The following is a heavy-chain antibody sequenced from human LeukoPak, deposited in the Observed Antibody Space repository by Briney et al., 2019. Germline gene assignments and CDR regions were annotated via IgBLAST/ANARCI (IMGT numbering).Heavy chain of an antibody. Sequence: GESLKISCKASGYSFTTYWIGWVRQMPGKGLEWMGIIYPGNSDTRYSPSFQGQVTISADKSITTAYVQWNSLKASDTAIYYCARLDSGGYYVGSYWGQGTLVTVSS. CDR2: IYPGNSDT. CDR3: ARLDSGGYYVGSY. J-gene: IGHJ4*02. D-gene: IGHD3-22*01. CDR1: GYSFTTYW. V-gene: IGHV5-51*01.